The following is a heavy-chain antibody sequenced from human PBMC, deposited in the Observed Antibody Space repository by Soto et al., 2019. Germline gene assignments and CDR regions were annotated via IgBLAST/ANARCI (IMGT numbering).Heavy chain of an antibody. CDR3: AKLMGYSYGSDFDY. CDR1: GFTFSSYG. J-gene: IGHJ4*02. CDR2: ISYDGSNK. D-gene: IGHD5-18*01. V-gene: IGHV3-30*18. Sequence: VQLVESGGGVVQPGRSLRLSCAASGFTFSSYGMHWVRQAPGKGLEWVAVISYDGSNKYYADSVKGRFTISRDNPKNTLYLQMNSLRAEDTAVYYCAKLMGYSYGSDFDYWGQGTLVTVSS.